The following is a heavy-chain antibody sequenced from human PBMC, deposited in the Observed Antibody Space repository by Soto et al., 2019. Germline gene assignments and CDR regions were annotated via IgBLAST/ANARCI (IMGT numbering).Heavy chain of an antibody. CDR2: ISSNGGST. Sequence: EVQLVESGGGLVQPGGSPRLSCAASGFTFSSYAMHWVRQAPGKGLEYVSAISSNGGSTYYANSVKGRFTISRDNSKNTLYLQMGSLRAEDMAVYYCARVYSSSWYDCFDIWGQGTMVTVSS. CDR1: GFTFSSYA. D-gene: IGHD6-13*01. V-gene: IGHV3-64*01. J-gene: IGHJ3*02. CDR3: ARVYSSSWYDCFDI.